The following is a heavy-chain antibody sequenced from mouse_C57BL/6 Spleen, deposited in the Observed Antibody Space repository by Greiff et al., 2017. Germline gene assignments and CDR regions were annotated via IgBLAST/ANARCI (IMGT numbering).Heavy chain of an antibody. CDR1: GFNIKDYY. CDR3: ASPSYDYGSSYEYFDV. Sequence: EVNVVESGAELVKPGASVKLSCTASGFNIKDYYMHWVKQRTEQGLEWIGRIDPEDGETKYAPKFQGKATITADTSSNTAYLQLSSLTSEDTAVYYCASPSYDYGSSYEYFDVWGTGTTVTVSS. CDR2: IDPEDGET. V-gene: IGHV14-2*01. J-gene: IGHJ1*03. D-gene: IGHD1-1*01.